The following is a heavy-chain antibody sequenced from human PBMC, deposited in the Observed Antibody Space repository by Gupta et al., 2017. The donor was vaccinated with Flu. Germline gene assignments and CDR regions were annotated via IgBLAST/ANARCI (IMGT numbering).Heavy chain of an antibody. CDR1: GGSINRNSYY. CDR2: IYYSGNT. V-gene: IGHV4-39*01. J-gene: IGHJ4*02. D-gene: IGHD2-15*01. Sequence: QLQLQESGPGLVKLSETLSLTCTVSGGSINRNSYYWGWIRQPPGKGLEWIGSIYYSGNTYYNPSLQSRVTISVDAANNQFSLKLSSVAAADTAVYYCARQFVGYCSGGTCYDENDYWGQGTLVTGSS. CDR3: ARQFVGYCSGGTCYDENDY.